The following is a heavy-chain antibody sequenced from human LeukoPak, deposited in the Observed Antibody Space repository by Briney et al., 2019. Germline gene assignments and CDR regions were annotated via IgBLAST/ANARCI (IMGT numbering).Heavy chain of an antibody. D-gene: IGHD6-13*01. CDR3: ARFLSGNAFDI. CDR1: GFTFSSYS. Sequence: GGSLRLSCAASGFTFSSYSMNWVRQAPGKGLEWVSSISSSSYIYYADSVEGRFTISRDNAKNSLYLQMNSLRAEDTAVYYCARFLSGNAFDIWGQGTMVTVSS. V-gene: IGHV3-21*01. J-gene: IGHJ3*02. CDR2: ISSSSYI.